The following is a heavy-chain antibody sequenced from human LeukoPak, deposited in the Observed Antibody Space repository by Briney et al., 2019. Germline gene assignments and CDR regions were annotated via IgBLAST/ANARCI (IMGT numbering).Heavy chain of an antibody. CDR3: ARDHEQWLSTYYYYYGMDV. CDR1: GFTFSDYY. V-gene: IGHV3-11*01. J-gene: IGHJ6*02. Sequence: GGSLRLSCAASGFTFSDYYMSWIRQAPGKGLEWVSYISSSGSTIYYADSVKGRFTISRDNAKNSLYLQMNSLRAEDTAAYYCARDHEQWLSTYYYYYGMDVWGQGTTVTVSS. CDR2: ISSSGSTI. D-gene: IGHD6-19*01.